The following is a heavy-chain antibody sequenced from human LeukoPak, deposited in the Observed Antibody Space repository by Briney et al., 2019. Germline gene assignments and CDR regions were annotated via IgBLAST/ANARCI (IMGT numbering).Heavy chain of an antibody. CDR3: ASYARWLQAFDY. D-gene: IGHD5-24*01. J-gene: IGHJ4*02. Sequence: SETLSLTCAVYSGSFSGYYWGWIRQPPGKGLEWIGSIYYSGSTYYNPSLKSRVTISVDTSKNQFSLKLSSVTAADTAVYYCASYARWLQAFDYWGQGTLVTVSS. CDR2: IYYSGST. V-gene: IGHV4-34*01. CDR1: SGSFSGYY.